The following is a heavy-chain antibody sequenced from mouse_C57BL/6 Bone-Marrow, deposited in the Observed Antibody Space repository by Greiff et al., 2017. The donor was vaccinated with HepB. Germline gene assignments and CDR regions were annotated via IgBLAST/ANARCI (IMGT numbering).Heavy chain of an antibody. CDR3: ARYRLYDLDY. D-gene: IGHD2-3*01. V-gene: IGHV3-6*01. CDR1: GYSITSGYY. CDR2: ISYDGSN. J-gene: IGHJ2*01. Sequence: EVKLMESGPGLVKPSQSLSLTCSVTGYSITSGYYWNWIRQFPGNKLEWMGYISYDGSNNYNPSLKNRISITRDTSKNQFFLKLNSVTTEDTATYYCARYRLYDLDYWGQGTTLTVSS.